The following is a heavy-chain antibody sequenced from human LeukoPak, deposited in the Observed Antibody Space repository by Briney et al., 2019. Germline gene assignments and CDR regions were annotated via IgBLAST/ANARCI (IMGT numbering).Heavy chain of an antibody. V-gene: IGHV1-46*01. D-gene: IGHD6-19*01. CDR3: AREDSSGWYPLDY. Sequence: ASVKVSCKASGYTFTSYYMHWVRQAPGQGLEWMGTINPSGGRTSYAQKFQGRVTMTRDTSTSTVYMELSSLRSKDTAVYYCAREDSSGWYPLDYWGQGTLVTVSS. J-gene: IGHJ4*02. CDR2: INPSGGRT. CDR1: GYTFTSYY.